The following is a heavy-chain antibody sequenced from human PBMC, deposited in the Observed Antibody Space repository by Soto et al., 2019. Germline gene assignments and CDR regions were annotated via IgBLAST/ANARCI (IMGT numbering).Heavy chain of an antibody. V-gene: IGHV3-33*08. Sequence: GGSLRLSCAASGFPFSVYYMHWVRQAPGKGLEWVAVIWYDGSNKYYADSVKGRFTISRDNSKNTLYLQMNSLRAEDTAVYYCARDTLQRTMKYYYYYGMDVWGQGTTVTVSS. CDR3: ARDTLQRTMKYYYYYGMDV. CDR1: GFPFSVYY. CDR2: IWYDGSNK. J-gene: IGHJ6*02. D-gene: IGHD1-1*01.